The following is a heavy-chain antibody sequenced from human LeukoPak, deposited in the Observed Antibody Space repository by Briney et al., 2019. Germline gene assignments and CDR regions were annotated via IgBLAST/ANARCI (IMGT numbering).Heavy chain of an antibody. D-gene: IGHD4-17*01. V-gene: IGHV4-4*07. CDR2: IYPSGST. CDR1: DGSISSYY. J-gene: IGHJ4*02. CDR3: ARGLDNGDPLDY. Sequence: SETLSLTCTVSDGSISSYYWSWIRQPAGKGLEWIGRIYPSGSTNYNPSLKSRVTMSVDTSKNQFSLKLSSVTAADTAVYYCARGLDNGDPLDYWGQGTLVTVAS.